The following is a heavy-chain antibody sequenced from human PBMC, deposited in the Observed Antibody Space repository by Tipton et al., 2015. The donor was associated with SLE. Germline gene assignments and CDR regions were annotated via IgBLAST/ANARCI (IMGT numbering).Heavy chain of an antibody. D-gene: IGHD6-19*01. CDR2: ITWDSVST. Sequence: SLRLSCAASGFTFDDYTMHWVRQAPGKGLEWVSLITWDSVSTFYADSVKGRFTISRDNSKNSLYLQMNSLRTEDTALYYCTRVVTVAGRGYYYYYYMDVWGKGTTVTVSS. V-gene: IGHV3-43*01. J-gene: IGHJ6*03. CDR3: TRVVTVAGRGYYYYYYMDV. CDR1: GFTFDDYT.